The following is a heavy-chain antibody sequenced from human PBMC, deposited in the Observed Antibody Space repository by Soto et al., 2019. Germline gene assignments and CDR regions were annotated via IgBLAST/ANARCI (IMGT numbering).Heavy chain of an antibody. D-gene: IGHD3-10*01. CDR1: GGTFSSYA. CDR3: ARALLGEPKGDYYYGMDV. V-gene: IGHV1-69*01. CDR2: IIPIFGTA. J-gene: IGHJ6*02. Sequence: QVQLVQSGAEVKKPGSSVKVSCKASGGTFSSYASSWVRQAPGQGLEWMGGIIPIFGTANYAQKFQGRVTITADESTSTAYMELSSLRSEDTAVYYCARALLGEPKGDYYYGMDVWGQGTTVTVSS.